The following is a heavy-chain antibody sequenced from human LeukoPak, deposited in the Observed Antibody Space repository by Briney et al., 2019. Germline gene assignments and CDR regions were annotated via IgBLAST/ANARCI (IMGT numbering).Heavy chain of an antibody. Sequence: GGSLRLSCAASGFTFSSYSMNWVRQAPGKGLEWVSYISSSSSTIYYADSVKGRFTISRDNAKNSLYLQMNSLRAEDTAVYYCARDRMLRFLEWRFDYWGQGTLVTVSS. D-gene: IGHD3-3*01. CDR1: GFTFSSYS. J-gene: IGHJ4*02. CDR3: ARDRMLRFLEWRFDY. CDR2: ISSSSSTI. V-gene: IGHV3-48*01.